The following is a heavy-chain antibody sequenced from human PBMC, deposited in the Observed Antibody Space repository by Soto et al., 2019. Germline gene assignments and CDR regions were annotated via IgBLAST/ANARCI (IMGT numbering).Heavy chain of an antibody. V-gene: IGHV4-34*01. CDR3: ARGLRYCSGGSCDYYYYYGMDV. CDR1: GGSFCGYH. J-gene: IGHJ6*02. Sequence: TSETLSLPCAVYGGSFCGYHWSWIPQPPGKGQGWIGEINHSGSTNYNPSLKSRVTISVDTSKSQFSLKLSSVTAADTAVYYCARGLRYCSGGSCDYYYYYGMDVWGQGTTVTVSS. D-gene: IGHD2-15*01. CDR2: INHSGST.